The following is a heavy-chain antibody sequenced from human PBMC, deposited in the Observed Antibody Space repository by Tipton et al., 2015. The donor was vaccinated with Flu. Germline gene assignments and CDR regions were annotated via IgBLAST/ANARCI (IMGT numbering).Heavy chain of an antibody. Sequence: TLSLTCTVSGGSISSYYWSWIRQPPGKGLEWIGYIYYSGSTNYNPSLKSRVTISVDTSKNQFSLKLSPVTAADTAVYYCAGAGGLYAFDIWGQGTMVTVSS. CDR3: AGAGGLYAFDI. D-gene: IGHD1-26*01. CDR2: IYYSGST. CDR1: GGSISSYY. J-gene: IGHJ3*02. V-gene: IGHV4-59*01.